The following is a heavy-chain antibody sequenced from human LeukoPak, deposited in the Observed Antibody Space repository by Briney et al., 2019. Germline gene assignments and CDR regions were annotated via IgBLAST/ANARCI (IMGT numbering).Heavy chain of an antibody. V-gene: IGHV1-24*01. CDR3: ARDLLRKAGYCSGGSCPTRY. CDR1: GYTLTELS. D-gene: IGHD2-15*01. CDR2: FDPEDGET. J-gene: IGHJ4*02. Sequence: GASVKVSCKVSGYTLTELSMHWVRQAPGKGLEWMGGFDPEDGETIYAQKFQGRVTTTEDTSTDTAYMELRSLRSDDTAVYYCARDLLRKAGYCSGGSCPTRYWGQGTLVTVSS.